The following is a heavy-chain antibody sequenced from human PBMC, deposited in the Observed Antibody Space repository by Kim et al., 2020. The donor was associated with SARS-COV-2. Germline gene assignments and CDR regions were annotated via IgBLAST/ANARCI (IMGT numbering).Heavy chain of an antibody. D-gene: IGHD3-22*01. CDR1: GFTFTAYY. CDR2: INPDSGGT. J-gene: IGHJ4*02. CDR3: ARVRLEYYCESSGLNPFDS. Sequence: ASVKVSCKTSGFTFTAYYIHWVRQARGQGLEWMGWINPDSGGTHYAQKFQNRVTMSMDTSIRSAYMDLSRLRNDDTAVYFCARVRLEYYCESSGLNPFDSWGQGTQVTVSS. V-gene: IGHV1-2*02.